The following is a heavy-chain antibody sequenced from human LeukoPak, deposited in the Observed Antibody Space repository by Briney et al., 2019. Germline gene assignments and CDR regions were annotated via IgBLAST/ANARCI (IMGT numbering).Heavy chain of an antibody. CDR1: GFTFSSYA. J-gene: IGHJ4*02. V-gene: IGHV3-23*01. CDR2: ISGSGGST. CDR3: AIDLRYSSSWLEIDY. D-gene: IGHD6-13*01. Sequence: GGSLRLSCAASGFTFSSYAMSWVRQAPGKGLEGVSAISGSGGSTYYADSVKGRFTISRDNSKNTLYLQMNSLRAEDTAVYYCAIDLRYSSSWLEIDYWGQGTLVTVSS.